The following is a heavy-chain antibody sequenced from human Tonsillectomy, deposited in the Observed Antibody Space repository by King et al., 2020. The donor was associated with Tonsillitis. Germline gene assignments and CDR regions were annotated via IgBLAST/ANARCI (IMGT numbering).Heavy chain of an antibody. V-gene: IGHV4-4*02. Sequence: LQLQESGPGLVKPSGTLSLTCAVSGGTISSSNWWSWVRQPPGKGLEWIGEIYHSGSTDSNPSLKSRVTISIDNSKNQFSLKLSSVTAADTAVYYCARVQNYDFWSGYSTLYYMDVWGKGTTVTVSS. J-gene: IGHJ6*03. CDR3: ARVQNYDFWSGYSTLYYMDV. D-gene: IGHD3-3*01. CDR2: IYHSGST. CDR1: GGTISSSNW.